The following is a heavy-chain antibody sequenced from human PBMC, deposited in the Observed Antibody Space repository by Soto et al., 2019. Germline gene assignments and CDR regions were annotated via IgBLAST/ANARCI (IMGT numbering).Heavy chain of an antibody. CDR1: GFTFADYA. Sequence: EVQLVESGGGLVQPGGSLRLSCAASGFTFADYAMHWVRQVPGKGLEWVSGISWNRGSIGYADSVKGRFTISRDNAKNSLYLQMNSLRVEDTALYYCAKSSGWYQLFGHWGQGTLVTVAS. J-gene: IGHJ4*02. CDR3: AKSSGWYQLFGH. V-gene: IGHV3-9*01. CDR2: ISWNRGSI. D-gene: IGHD6-19*01.